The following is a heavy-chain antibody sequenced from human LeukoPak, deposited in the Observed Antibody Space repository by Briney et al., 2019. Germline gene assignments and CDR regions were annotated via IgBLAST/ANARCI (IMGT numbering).Heavy chain of an antibody. V-gene: IGHV4-61*01. CDR3: ARDSGIGGVDY. D-gene: IGHD3-10*01. CDR1: GGSVSSGSYY. Sequence: MASETLSLTCTVSGGSVSSGSYYWSWIRQPPGKGLEWIGYIYYSGSTNYNPSLKSRVTISVDTSKNQFSLKLSSVTAADTAVYYCARDSGIGGVDYWGQGTLVTVSS. CDR2: IYYSGST. J-gene: IGHJ4*02.